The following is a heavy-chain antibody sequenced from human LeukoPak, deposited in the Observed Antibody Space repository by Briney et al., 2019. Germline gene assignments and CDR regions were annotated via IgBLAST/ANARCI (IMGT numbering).Heavy chain of an antibody. CDR2: INHSGST. V-gene: IGHV4-34*01. D-gene: IGHD6-13*01. CDR3: AGIATGFNWFDP. CDR1: GGSFSGYY. Sequence: SETLSLTCAVYGGSFSGYYWSWIRQPPWKGLEWIGEINHSGSTNYNPSLKSRVTISVDTSKNQFSLKLSSVTAADTAVYYCAGIATGFNWFDPWGQGTLVTVSS. J-gene: IGHJ5*02.